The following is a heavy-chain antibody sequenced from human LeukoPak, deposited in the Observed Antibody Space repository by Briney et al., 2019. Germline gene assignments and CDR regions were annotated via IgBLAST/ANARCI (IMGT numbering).Heavy chain of an antibody. Sequence: SETLSLTCSVSGGSIRNYYWTWIRQPPGKGLEWIGHVSNSGSTKYNPSLKSRVTISIDTSKKHFSLKLSSVTAADTAVYYCARAYYFDSSGYDDAFDIWGQGTMVTVSS. J-gene: IGHJ3*02. CDR2: VSNSGST. CDR3: ARAYYFDSSGYDDAFDI. CDR1: GGSIRNYY. V-gene: IGHV4-59*08. D-gene: IGHD3-22*01.